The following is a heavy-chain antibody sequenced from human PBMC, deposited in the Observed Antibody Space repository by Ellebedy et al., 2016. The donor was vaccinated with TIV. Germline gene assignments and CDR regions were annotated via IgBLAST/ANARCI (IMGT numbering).Heavy chain of an antibody. J-gene: IGHJ4*02. Sequence: GESLKISCTVSGFTFSSYPIHWVRLAPGKGLEWVTLISYDGTTEYNADSVKGRFTISRDNSKNTVYLQMKSLRPEDTALYYCATSAVGHSHGYYFDYWGQGNLVTVSA. CDR1: GFTFSSYP. CDR2: ISYDGTTE. CDR3: ATSAVGHSHGYYFDY. D-gene: IGHD3-22*01. V-gene: IGHV3-30-3*01.